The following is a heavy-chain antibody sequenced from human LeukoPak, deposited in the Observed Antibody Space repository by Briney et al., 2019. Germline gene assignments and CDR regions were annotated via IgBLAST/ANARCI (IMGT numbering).Heavy chain of an antibody. J-gene: IGHJ4*02. CDR1: GESIRSYY. Sequence: SETLSLTCTVSGESIRSYYWSWIRQPPGKGLEWIGYIYYSGSTNYNPSLKSRVTISVDTSKNQFSLKLSSVTAADTAVYYCARGIYCSSTTCYYYFDYWGQGTLVTVSS. CDR2: IYYSGST. CDR3: ARGIYCSSTTCYYYFDY. V-gene: IGHV4-59*01. D-gene: IGHD2-2*01.